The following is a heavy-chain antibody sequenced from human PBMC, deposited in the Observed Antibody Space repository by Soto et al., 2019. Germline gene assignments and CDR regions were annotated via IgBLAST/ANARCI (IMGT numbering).Heavy chain of an antibody. CDR3: ARAGYNPWPFDY. J-gene: IGHJ4*02. Sequence: EVQLVESGGGLEQPGGSLRLACAASGFTLSSYAMSWVRQTPGEGLEWVAHISGTGADSLYADSVKGPFTISSDNPKNRLLMQLNSLRVGSTAVYCGARAGYNPWPFDYWGQANAVTVSS. CDR2: ISGTGADS. D-gene: IGHD1-1*01. CDR1: GFTLSSYA. V-gene: IGHV3-23*04.